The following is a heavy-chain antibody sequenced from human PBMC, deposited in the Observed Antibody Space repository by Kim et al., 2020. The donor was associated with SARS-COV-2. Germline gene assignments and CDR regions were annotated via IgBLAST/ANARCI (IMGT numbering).Heavy chain of an antibody. V-gene: IGHV4-39*01. D-gene: IGHD6-19*01. Sequence: SETLSLTCAVSGGSISDRYFYWGWIRQPPGKGLEWIGSIDYSGNTYHNPSLKSRITISIDTSRNQFSLKVTSLSAADTAVYYCARTVVGGTQWLAQDRPNYFDPWGRGTLVSVSS. CDR1: GGSISDRYFY. CDR3: ARTVVGGTQWLAQDRPNYFDP. CDR2: IDYSGNT. J-gene: IGHJ4*02.